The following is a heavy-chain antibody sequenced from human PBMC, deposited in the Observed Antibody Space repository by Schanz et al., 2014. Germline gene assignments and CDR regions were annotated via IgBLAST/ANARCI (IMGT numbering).Heavy chain of an antibody. D-gene: IGHD6-19*01. CDR2: INVGNGNM. CDR1: GYTFTAYG. J-gene: IGHJ6*03. Sequence: VQSVHSGTEVQKLGASVKVSCQTSGYTFTAYGINWVRQAPGQGLEWMGWINVGNGNMKYSQKFQGRVTITRDTSASTAYMELTSLRSEDTAVYYCARLGTGMAVAGSVIDSYYYYMDVWGEGTTVTVSS. CDR3: ARLGTGMAVAGSVIDSYYYYMDV. V-gene: IGHV1-3*01.